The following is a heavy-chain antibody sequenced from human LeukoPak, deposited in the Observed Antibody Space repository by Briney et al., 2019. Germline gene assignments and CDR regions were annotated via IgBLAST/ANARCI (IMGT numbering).Heavy chain of an antibody. V-gene: IGHV3-23*01. CDR2: ISGSDSST. J-gene: IGHJ4*02. Sequence: GGSLRLSCAASGFTFSSYAMSWVRQAPGKGLQWVSGISGSDSSTYYADSVKGRFTISRDNPKNTLYPQINSLRAEDTAVYYCAKDRDVVILATILDHWGQGTLLTVSS. CDR3: AKDRDVVILATILDH. D-gene: IGHD5-12*01. CDR1: GFTFSSYA.